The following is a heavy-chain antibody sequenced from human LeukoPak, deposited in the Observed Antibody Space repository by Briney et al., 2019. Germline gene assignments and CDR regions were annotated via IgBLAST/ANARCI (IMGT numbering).Heavy chain of an antibody. CDR3: ARYSIAAAGEVYNWFDP. CDR2: IYHSGST. V-gene: IGHV4-30-2*02. Sequence: SQTLSLTCTVSGGSISSGGYYWSWIRQPPGKGLEWIGYIYHSGSTYYNPSLKSRVSLSVDTSKNQFSLKLNSVTAADTAVYYCARYSIAAAGEVYNWFDPWGQGTLVTVFS. CDR1: GGSISSGGYY. J-gene: IGHJ5*02. D-gene: IGHD6-13*01.